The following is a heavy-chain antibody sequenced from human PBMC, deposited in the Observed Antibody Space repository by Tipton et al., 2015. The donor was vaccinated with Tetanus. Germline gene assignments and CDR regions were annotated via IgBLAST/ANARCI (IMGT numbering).Heavy chain of an antibody. CDR3: ARRLGPYTGDHFWHFDL. CDR2: IYPGDSDT. D-gene: IGHD7-27*01. Sequence: QLMQSGAEVKKPGASLKISCKGSGYTFSSYWIGWVRQMPGKGLEWMGIIYPGDSDTRYSPSFQGQVTISADKSVSIAYLQWSSLKASDTARYYCARRLGPYTGDHFWHFDLWGRGTLVTVSS. V-gene: IGHV5-51*01. J-gene: IGHJ2*01. CDR1: GYTFSSYW.